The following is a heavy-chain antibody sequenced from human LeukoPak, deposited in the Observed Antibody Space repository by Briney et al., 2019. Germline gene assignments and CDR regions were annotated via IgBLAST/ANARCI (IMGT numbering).Heavy chain of an antibody. J-gene: IGHJ5*02. Sequence: SETLSLTCTVSGGSISSYYWSWIRQPPGKGLEWTGYIYATGSTNYNPSLKSRVTISVDTSKNQFSLNLRSVTAADTAVYYCARHGSVRSPLGPWGQGTLVTVSS. D-gene: IGHD3-10*01. CDR1: GGSISSYY. CDR3: ARHGSVRSPLGP. V-gene: IGHV4-4*09. CDR2: IYATGST.